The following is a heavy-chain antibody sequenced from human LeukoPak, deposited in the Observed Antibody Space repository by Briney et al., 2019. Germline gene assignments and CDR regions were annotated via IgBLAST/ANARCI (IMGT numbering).Heavy chain of an antibody. Sequence: GGSQRLSCAASGFSVSDSYMSWVRQAPGKGLEWVSILYSGGDTYYSASVRGRFTISRDNSKNTLYLQMNTLSAADTAVYFCARGENYYFHTDVWGKGATVTVSS. D-gene: IGHD2/OR15-2a*01. CDR1: GFSVSDSY. J-gene: IGHJ6*03. CDR3: ARGENYYFHTDV. CDR2: LYSGGDT. V-gene: IGHV3-66*02.